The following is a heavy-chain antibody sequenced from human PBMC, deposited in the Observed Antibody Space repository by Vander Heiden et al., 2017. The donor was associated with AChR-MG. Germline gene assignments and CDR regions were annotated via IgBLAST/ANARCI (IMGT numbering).Heavy chain of an antibody. D-gene: IGHD3-10*02. Sequence: QVQLVESGGGVVQPGRSLRLSCAASGFTFSSYVMHWVRQAPGKGLECVAVISYDEKNKFYADSVKGRFIISRDNSKNTLYLQMNSLRGEDTAVYYCTRVFRTSFDYWGQGTLVTVSS. J-gene: IGHJ4*02. V-gene: IGHV3-30*04. CDR3: TRVFRTSFDY. CDR1: GFTFSSYV. CDR2: ISYDEKNK.